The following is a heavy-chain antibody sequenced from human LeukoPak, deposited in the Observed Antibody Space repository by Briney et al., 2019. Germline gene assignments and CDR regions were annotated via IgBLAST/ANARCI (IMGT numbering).Heavy chain of an antibody. J-gene: IGHJ4*02. CDR3: VRNACGSNWNYFDY. Sequence: GRSLRLSCAASGFTFNNYGMHWVRQAPGKGLEWVAIVWYDGNTKYYADSVKGRFTISRDNSKNTLYLQMNSLRAEDTAMYYCVRNACGSNWNYFDYWGQGTLVTVSS. V-gene: IGHV3-33*01. D-gene: IGHD1-20*01. CDR1: GFTFNNYG. CDR2: VWYDGNTK.